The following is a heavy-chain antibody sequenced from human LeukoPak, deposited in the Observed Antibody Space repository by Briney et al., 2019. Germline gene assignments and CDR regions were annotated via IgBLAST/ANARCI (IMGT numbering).Heavy chain of an antibody. CDR1: GFTFSGYG. J-gene: IGHJ4*02. Sequence: GGSLRLSCAASGFTFSGYGMHWVRQAPGKGLEWVAFIRYDGSNKYYADSVKGRFTISRDNSKNTLYLQMNSLRAEDTAVYYCAKGAILTTVAYFDYWGQGTLVTVSS. V-gene: IGHV3-30*02. D-gene: IGHD4-23*01. CDR3: AKGAILTTVAYFDY. CDR2: IRYDGSNK.